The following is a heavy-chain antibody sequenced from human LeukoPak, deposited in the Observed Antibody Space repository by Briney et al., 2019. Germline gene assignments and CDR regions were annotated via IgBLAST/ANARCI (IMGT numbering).Heavy chain of an antibody. D-gene: IGHD3-9*01. CDR3: ARIPVPLDILTGRTRDYYYYYMDV. J-gene: IGHJ6*03. Sequence: GASVKVSCKASGYTFTGYYMHWVRQAPGQGLEWMGWINPNSGGTNYAQKFQGRVTMTRDTSISTAYMELSRLRSDDTAVYYCARIPVPLDILTGRTRDYYYYYMDVWGKGTTVTVSS. CDR1: GYTFTGYY. V-gene: IGHV1-2*02. CDR2: INPNSGGT.